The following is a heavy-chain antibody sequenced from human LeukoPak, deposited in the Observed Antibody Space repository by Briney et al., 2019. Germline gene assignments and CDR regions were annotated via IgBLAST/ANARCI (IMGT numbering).Heavy chain of an antibody. Sequence: PGGSLRLSCAASGFTVSSNYMSWVRQAPGKGLEWVSVIYSGGSTYYADSVKGRFTISRDNSKNTLYLQMNSLRAEDTAVYYCAREGIAAAGLGNWFDPWGQGTLVTVSS. CDR2: IYSGGST. CDR3: AREGIAAAGLGNWFDP. J-gene: IGHJ5*02. V-gene: IGHV3-53*01. D-gene: IGHD6-13*01. CDR1: GFTVSSNY.